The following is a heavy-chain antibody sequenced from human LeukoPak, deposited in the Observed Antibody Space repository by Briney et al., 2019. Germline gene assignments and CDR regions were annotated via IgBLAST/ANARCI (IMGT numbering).Heavy chain of an antibody. D-gene: IGHD3-10*01. CDR1: GGSISSYY. V-gene: IGHV4-4*09. Sequence: SETLSLTCTVSGGSISSYYWSWIRQPPGKGLEWFGYFYTSGSTNYNPSLKSRVTISVDTSKNQFSRKLSSVTAADTSVYYCARRGGSGSYSSAGGYYYYMDVWGKGTTVTVSS. CDR3: ARRGGSGSYSSAGGYYYYMDV. J-gene: IGHJ6*03. CDR2: FYTSGST.